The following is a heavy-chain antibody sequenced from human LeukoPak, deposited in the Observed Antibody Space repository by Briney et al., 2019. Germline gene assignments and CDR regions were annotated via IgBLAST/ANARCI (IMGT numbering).Heavy chain of an antibody. D-gene: IGHD3-3*01. J-gene: IGHJ4*02. CDR2: ISYDGSNK. CDR3: ARGVDFWSGYYTLDY. Sequence: GRSLRLSCAASGFTFSSYAMHWVRQAPGKGLEWVAVISYDGSNKYYADSVKGRFTISRDNSKNTLYLQMNSLRAEDTAVYYCARGVDFWSGYYTLDYWGQGTLVTVSS. CDR1: GFTFSSYA. V-gene: IGHV3-30-3*01.